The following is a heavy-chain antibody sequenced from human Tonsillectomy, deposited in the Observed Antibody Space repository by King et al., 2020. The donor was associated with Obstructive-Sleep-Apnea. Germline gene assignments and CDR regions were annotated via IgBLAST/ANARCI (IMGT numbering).Heavy chain of an antibody. CDR3: AKDFSMIVGKGWFDP. V-gene: IGHV3-23*01. J-gene: IGHJ5*02. Sequence: EVQLLESGGALVQPGGSLRLSCAASGFTFRSYAMSWVRPAPGKGLEWVSAIGASGGSTYYTDSVKGRFTISRDNSKNTLYLQMNSLRAEDTAEYYCAKDFSMIVGKGWFDPWGQGTLVTVSS. CDR2: IGASGGST. CDR1: GFTFRSYA. D-gene: IGHD3-22*01.